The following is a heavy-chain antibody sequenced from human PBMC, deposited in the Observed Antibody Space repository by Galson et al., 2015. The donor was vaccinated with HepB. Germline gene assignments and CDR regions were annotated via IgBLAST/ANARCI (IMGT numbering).Heavy chain of an antibody. J-gene: IGHJ5*02. CDR3: AHDGHGVSWSYNWFDT. D-gene: IGHD5-24*01. V-gene: IGHV2-5*02. CDR2: IYWEDDK. Sequence: PPLVKPTQTLALTCTFSGFSLSTSGVGVGWIRQPPGKALDWLALIYWEDDKRYSPSLKSRLSITKDTSKNQVVLTMTNMDPVDTAKYYCAHDGHGVSWSYNWFDTWGPGTLVTVSS. CDR1: GFSLSTSGVG.